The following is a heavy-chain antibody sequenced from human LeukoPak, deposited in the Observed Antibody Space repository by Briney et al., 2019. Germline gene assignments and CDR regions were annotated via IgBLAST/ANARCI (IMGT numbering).Heavy chain of an antibody. Sequence: PSETLSLTCTVSGGSISSGGYYWSWIRQHPGKGLEWIGYIYYSGSTYYNPSLKSRVTISVDTSKNQFSLKLSSVTAADTAVYYCARVGEGGSYDYWGQGTLVTVSS. J-gene: IGHJ4*02. CDR2: IYYSGST. CDR1: GGSISSGGYY. D-gene: IGHD1-26*01. CDR3: ARVGEGGSYDY. V-gene: IGHV4-31*03.